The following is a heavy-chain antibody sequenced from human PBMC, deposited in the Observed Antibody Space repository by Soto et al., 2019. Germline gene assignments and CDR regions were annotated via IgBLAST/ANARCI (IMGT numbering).Heavy chain of an antibody. D-gene: IGHD1-20*01. V-gene: IGHV1-24*01. CDR1: GYTLTELS. CDR3: ATVTGTTGYGAFDI. Sequence: ASVKVSCKVSGYTLTELSMHWVRQAPGKGLEWMGGFDPEDGETIYAQKFQGRVTMTEDTTTDTAYMELSSLRSEDTAVYYCATVTGTTGYGAFDIWGQGTMVTVSS. J-gene: IGHJ3*02. CDR2: FDPEDGET.